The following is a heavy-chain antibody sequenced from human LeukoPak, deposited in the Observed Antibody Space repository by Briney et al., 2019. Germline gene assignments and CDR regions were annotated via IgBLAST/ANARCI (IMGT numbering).Heavy chain of an antibody. Sequence: ASVKVSFKASGYTFTGYYMHWVRQAPRQGLEWMGGINPNSGGTNYAQKFQGRVTMTRDTSISTAYIELSRLRSDDTAVYYCGRDLEDSSGYYYYYYYMDVWGKGTTVTVSS. V-gene: IGHV1-2*02. CDR1: GYTFTGYY. CDR3: GRDLEDSSGYYYYYYYMDV. CDR2: INPNSGGT. D-gene: IGHD3-22*01. J-gene: IGHJ6*03.